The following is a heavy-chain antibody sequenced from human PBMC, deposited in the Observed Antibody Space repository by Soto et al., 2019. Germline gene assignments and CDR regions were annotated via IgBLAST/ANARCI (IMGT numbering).Heavy chain of an antibody. V-gene: IGHV4-39*01. D-gene: IGHD2-15*01. CDR2: IDYNGVT. CDR3: GKVLVGATGHTDSDS. Sequence: SETLSLTCTVSGGSIYRSGYYWGWIRQPPGRGLAWSGNIDYNGVTYSNPSLKSRVTISRDTSKNQFSLKLASVTAADTALYYCGKVLVGATGHTDSDSWGPGTLVTVSS. J-gene: IGHJ4*02. CDR1: GGSIYRSGYY.